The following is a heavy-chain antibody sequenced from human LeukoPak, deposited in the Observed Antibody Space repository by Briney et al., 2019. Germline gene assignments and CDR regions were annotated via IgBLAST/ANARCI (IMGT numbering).Heavy chain of an antibody. D-gene: IGHD1-1*01. J-gene: IGHJ4*02. CDR3: ARQETWERSALIDY. CDR2: INHSGSTNY. Sequence: SETLSLTCAVYGGSFSGYYWNWIRQPPGKGLEWIGEINHSGSTNYNYNPSLKSRVTISVDTSKNQFSLKVSSVTAADTAVYYCARQETWERSALIDYWGQGTLVTVSS. V-gene: IGHV4-34*01. CDR1: GGSFSGYY.